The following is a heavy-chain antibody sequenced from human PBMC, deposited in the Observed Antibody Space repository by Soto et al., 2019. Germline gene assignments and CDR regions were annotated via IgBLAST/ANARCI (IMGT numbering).Heavy chain of an antibody. CDR3: AKGYYYDSSGYYYFDY. J-gene: IGHJ4*02. CDR2: ISYDGSNK. D-gene: IGHD3-22*01. CDR1: GFTFSSYG. V-gene: IGHV3-30*18. Sequence: GGSLRLSCAASGFTFSSYGMHWVRQAPGKGLEWVAVISYDGSNKYYADSVKGRFTISRDNSKNTLYLQMNSLRAEDTAVYYCAKGYYYDSSGYYYFDYWGQGT.